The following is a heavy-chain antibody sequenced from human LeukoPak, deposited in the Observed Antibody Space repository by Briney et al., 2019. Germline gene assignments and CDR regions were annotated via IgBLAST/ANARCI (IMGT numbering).Heavy chain of an antibody. CDR1: GFTFSSYE. CDR3: ARVRGRSTWYGGGLDC. CDR2: ISGSGSSI. D-gene: IGHD2-2*01. V-gene: IGHV3-48*03. Sequence: GGSLRLSCAASGFTFSSYEMNWVRQAPGRGLGWVAYISGSGSSIYYADSVKGRFTISRDNAKNSLDLQMNSLRVEDTAIYYCARVRGRSTWYGGGLDCWGQGTLVTVSS. J-gene: IGHJ4*02.